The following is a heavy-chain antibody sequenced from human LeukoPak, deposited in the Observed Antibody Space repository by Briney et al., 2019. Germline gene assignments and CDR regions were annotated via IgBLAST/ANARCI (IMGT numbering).Heavy chain of an antibody. V-gene: IGHV3-23*01. CDR3: ARSGSYYSPFDY. CDR2: ISGSGGST. CDR1: GFTFSSYA. J-gene: IGHJ4*02. Sequence: GGSLRLSCAASGFTFSSYAMSWVRQAPGEGLEWVSAISGSGGSTYYADSVKGRFTISRDNSKNTLYLQMNSLRAEDTAVYYCARSGSYYSPFDYWGQGTLVTVSS. D-gene: IGHD3-10*01.